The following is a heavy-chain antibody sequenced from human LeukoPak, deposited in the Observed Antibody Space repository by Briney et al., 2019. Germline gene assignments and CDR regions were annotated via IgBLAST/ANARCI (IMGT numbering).Heavy chain of an antibody. CDR2: MNPNSGNT. V-gene: IGHV1-8*02. D-gene: IGHD5-18*01. CDR3: ARGGYSYGSDY. CDR1: GGTFSSYA. J-gene: IGHJ4*02. Sequence: GSSVKVSCKASGGTFSSYAINWVRQATGQGLEWMGWMNPNSGNTGYAQKFQGRVTMTRNTSISTAYMELSSLRSEDTAVYYCARGGYSYGSDYWGQGTLVTASS.